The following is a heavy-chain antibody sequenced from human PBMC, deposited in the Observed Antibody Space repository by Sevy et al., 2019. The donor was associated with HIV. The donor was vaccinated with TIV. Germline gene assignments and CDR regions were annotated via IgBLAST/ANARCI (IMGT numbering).Heavy chain of an antibody. Sequence: GGSLRLSCAVSGFTFRSYWMSWVRQAPGKGLEWVAQIKVDGSEKYHVDSVKGRFTISRDNAKNSLFLQMNSLRVEDTAVYYCARDCSSTSCLWGLDVWGQGTAVTVSS. CDR2: IKVDGSEK. J-gene: IGHJ6*02. CDR3: ARDCSSTSCLWGLDV. CDR1: GFTFRSYW. V-gene: IGHV3-7*03. D-gene: IGHD2-2*01.